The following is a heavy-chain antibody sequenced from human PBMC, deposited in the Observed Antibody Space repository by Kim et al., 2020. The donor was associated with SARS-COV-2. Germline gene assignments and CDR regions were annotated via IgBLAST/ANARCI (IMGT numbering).Heavy chain of an antibody. V-gene: IGHV4-59*09. J-gene: IGHJ6*03. Sequence: PSLKSRVTISVDTSKNQFSLKLSSVTAADTAVYYCARGYSGYYYYYMDVWGKGTTVTVSS. D-gene: IGHD2-21*01. CDR3: ARGYSGYYYYYMDV.